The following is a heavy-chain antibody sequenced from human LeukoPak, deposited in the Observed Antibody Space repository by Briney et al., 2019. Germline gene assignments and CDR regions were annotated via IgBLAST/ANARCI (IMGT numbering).Heavy chain of an antibody. D-gene: IGHD2-2*01. CDR3: ARRLLGYCSSSSCNSYYFDY. V-gene: IGHV1-8*02. Sequence: ASVKVSCKASGYTFTTYDINWVRQATGQGLEWMGWMNPNNGNTGYAQKFKDRVTMTRDTSISTAYMELSSLRSEDTAVYYCARRLLGYCSSSSCNSYYFDYWGQGALVTVSS. CDR1: GYTFTTYD. CDR2: MNPNNGNT. J-gene: IGHJ4*02.